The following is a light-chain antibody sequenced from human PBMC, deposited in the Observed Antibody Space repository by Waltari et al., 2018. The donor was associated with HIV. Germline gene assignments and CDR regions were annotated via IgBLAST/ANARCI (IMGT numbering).Light chain of an antibody. Sequence: IQITQSPSSLFASVGDRVRMSCRASENIGRYLNWYQQRPGKAPKLLIYGAFTLQTGVPSRFSASGSGTDFTLTIRNLQPEDVALYFCQQSSIAPLTFGGGTRVDIK. CDR2: GAF. CDR1: ENIGRY. J-gene: IGKJ4*01. CDR3: QQSSIAPLT. V-gene: IGKV1-39*01.